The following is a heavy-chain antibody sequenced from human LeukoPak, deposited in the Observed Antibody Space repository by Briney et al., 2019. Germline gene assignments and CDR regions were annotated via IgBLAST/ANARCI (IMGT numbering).Heavy chain of an antibody. CDR3: ARDSSRSGWYPFDY. CDR2: INPNSGGT. D-gene: IGHD6-19*01. Sequence: ASVKVSCKASGYTFTGYYMHWVRQAPGQELEWMGWINPNSGGTNYAQRFQGRVTMTRDTSISTAYMELSRLRSDDTAVYYCARDSSRSGWYPFDYWGQGTLVTVSS. V-gene: IGHV1-2*02. CDR1: GYTFTGYY. J-gene: IGHJ4*02.